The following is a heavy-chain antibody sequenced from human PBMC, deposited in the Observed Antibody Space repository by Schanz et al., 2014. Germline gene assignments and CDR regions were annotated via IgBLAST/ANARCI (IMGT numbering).Heavy chain of an antibody. Sequence: EVQLLESGGGLVQPGGSLRLSCAASGFTFSSYAMSWVRQAPGKGLEWISSMYINSGSTQYADSVKGRFIISRDSSKNTLFLQMNSLRPEDTAAYYCAKEPQYRLGQLSPGGALDYWGQGALVTVSS. V-gene: IGHV3-23*01. CDR3: AKEPQYRLGQLSPGGALDY. D-gene: IGHD3-16*02. CDR1: GFTFSSYA. J-gene: IGHJ4*02. CDR2: MYINSGST.